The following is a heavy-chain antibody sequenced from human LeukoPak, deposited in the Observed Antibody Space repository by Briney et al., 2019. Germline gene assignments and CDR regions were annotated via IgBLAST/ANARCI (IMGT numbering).Heavy chain of an antibody. CDR2: MNPNSGST. Sequence: ASVKVSCKASGYTFSRYDINWVRQATGQGLEWMGWMNPNSGSTGYAQKFQGRVTMTRNTSISTAYMELSSLRSEDTAVYYCARGAYCSSTSCYGWGWFDPWGQGTLVTVSS. CDR3: ARGAYCSSTSCYGWGWFDP. CDR1: GYTFSRYD. V-gene: IGHV1-8*01. J-gene: IGHJ5*02. D-gene: IGHD2-2*01.